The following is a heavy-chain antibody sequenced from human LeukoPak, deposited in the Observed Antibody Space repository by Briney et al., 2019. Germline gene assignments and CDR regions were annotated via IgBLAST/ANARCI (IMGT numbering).Heavy chain of an antibody. V-gene: IGHV1-8*01. CDR2: INPNSGNT. J-gene: IGHJ4*02. Sequence: ASVTVSCTASGYTFTSYDINWVGQAPRQGREWMGWINPNSGNTGYAQKFQGRVTMTRNTSISTDYMELSGVRSEDTAVYCCVRGPYYYDSRGNQIVYWGEGTLVTVSS. CDR1: GYTFTSYD. CDR3: VRGPYYYDSRGNQIVY. D-gene: IGHD3-22*01.